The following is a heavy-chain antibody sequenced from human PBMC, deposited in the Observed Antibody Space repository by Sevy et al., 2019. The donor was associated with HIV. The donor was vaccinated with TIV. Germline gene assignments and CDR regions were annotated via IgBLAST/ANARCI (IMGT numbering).Heavy chain of an antibody. D-gene: IGHD1-26*01. CDR2: IYYSAST. J-gene: IGHJ5*02. Sequence: SETLSLTCTVSDGSISSYSWSWIRQPPGKGLEWIGYIYYSASTNYNPSLKSRVTISVDTSKNQFSLKLSSVTAADTAVYYCARARGVGATYWFDPWGQRTLVTVSS. CDR1: DGSISSYS. V-gene: IGHV4-59*01. CDR3: ARARGVGATYWFDP.